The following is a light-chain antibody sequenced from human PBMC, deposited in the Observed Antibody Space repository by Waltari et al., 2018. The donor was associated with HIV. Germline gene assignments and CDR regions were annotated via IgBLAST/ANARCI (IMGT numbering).Light chain of an antibody. CDR3: HQDHSFPMT. J-gene: IGKJ1*01. CDR2: DAS. CDR1: QSISIAY. V-gene: IGKV3D-7*01. Sequence: TQSPATLSLSPGESATLSCRASQSISIAYLSWYQQKPGQAPRLLIYDASTRATGVPLRFSGSGSETDFTLTITSLQPEDFAVYYCHQDHSFPMTFGQGTKVEIK.